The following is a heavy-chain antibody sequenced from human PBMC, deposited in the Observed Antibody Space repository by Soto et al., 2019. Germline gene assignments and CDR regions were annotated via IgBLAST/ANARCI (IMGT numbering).Heavy chain of an antibody. CDR3: AKGGTAMVTLGYFDY. CDR2: ISYDGSNK. Sequence: PGVSLRLSCAASGFTFSSYGMHWVRQAPCKGLEWVAVISYDGSNKYYADSVKGRFTISRDNSKNTLYLQMNSLRAEDTAVYYCAKGGTAMVTLGYFDYWGQGTLVTVSS. D-gene: IGHD5-18*01. J-gene: IGHJ4*02. V-gene: IGHV3-30*18. CDR1: GFTFSSYG.